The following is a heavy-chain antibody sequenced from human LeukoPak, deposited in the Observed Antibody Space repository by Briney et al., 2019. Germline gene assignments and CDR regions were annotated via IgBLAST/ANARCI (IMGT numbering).Heavy chain of an antibody. CDR1: GFTFSSYA. Sequence: QPGGSLRLSCAASGFTFSSYAMSCVRHSPGNGLEWVSAISGSGGTTYYADSLKGRFTISRDNSKNALYLQMNSLRAEDTPVYYCAKDLVVVDTLHNAFDIWGQGTMVTVSS. J-gene: IGHJ3*02. CDR2: ISGSGGTT. D-gene: IGHD3-22*01. CDR3: AKDLVVVDTLHNAFDI. V-gene: IGHV3-23*01.